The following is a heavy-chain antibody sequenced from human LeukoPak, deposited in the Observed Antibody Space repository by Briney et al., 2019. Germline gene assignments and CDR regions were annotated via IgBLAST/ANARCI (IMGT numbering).Heavy chain of an antibody. D-gene: IGHD6-13*01. CDR1: GFTFSSYG. Sequence: SGRSLRLSCAASGFTFSSYGMHWVRQAPGKGLEWVAVISYDGSNKYYADSVKGRFTISRDNSKNTLYLQMNSLRAEDTAVYYCAKGDSSSWYYFDYWGQGTLVTVSS. CDR3: AKGDSSSWYYFDY. CDR2: ISYDGSNK. J-gene: IGHJ4*02. V-gene: IGHV3-30*18.